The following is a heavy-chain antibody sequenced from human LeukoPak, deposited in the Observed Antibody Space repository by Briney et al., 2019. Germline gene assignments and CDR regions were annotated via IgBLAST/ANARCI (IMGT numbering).Heavy chain of an antibody. J-gene: IGHJ4*02. CDR1: GGSISSGGYY. V-gene: IGHV4-30-2*01. Sequence: SETLSLTCTVSGGSISSGGYYWSWIRQPPGKGLEWIGYIYHSGSTYYNPSLKSRVTISVDRSKNQFSLKLSSVTAADTAVYYCARAVVYYDSSGYFDYWGQGTLVTVSS. D-gene: IGHD3-22*01. CDR3: ARAVVYYDSSGYFDY. CDR2: IYHSGST.